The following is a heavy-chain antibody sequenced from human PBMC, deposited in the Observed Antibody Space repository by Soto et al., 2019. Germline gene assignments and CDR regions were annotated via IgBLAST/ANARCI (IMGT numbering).Heavy chain of an antibody. Sequence: PSETLSVTCTVSGGSISSSSYYWGWIRQPPGKGLEWIGSIYYSGSTYYNPSLKSRVTISVDTSKNQFSLKLSSVTAADTAVYYCARHGFSYCGGDCYSINGAFDPWGQGTLVTVSS. CDR3: ARHGFSYCGGDCYSINGAFDP. J-gene: IGHJ5*02. CDR2: IYYSGST. V-gene: IGHV4-39*01. D-gene: IGHD2-21*02. CDR1: GGSISSSSYY.